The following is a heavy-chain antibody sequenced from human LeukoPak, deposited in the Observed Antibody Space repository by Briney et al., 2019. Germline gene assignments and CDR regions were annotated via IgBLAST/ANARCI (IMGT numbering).Heavy chain of an antibody. D-gene: IGHD6-19*01. J-gene: IGHJ3*02. CDR3: ATWVQQWLVDDAFDI. V-gene: IGHV1-24*01. Sequence: ASVKVSCKVSGYTLTELSMHWVRQAPGKGLEWMGGFDPEDGETIYAQKFQGRVTMTEDTSTDTAYLELSSLRSEDTAVYYCATWVQQWLVDDAFDIWGQGTMVTVSS. CDR2: FDPEDGET. CDR1: GYTLTELS.